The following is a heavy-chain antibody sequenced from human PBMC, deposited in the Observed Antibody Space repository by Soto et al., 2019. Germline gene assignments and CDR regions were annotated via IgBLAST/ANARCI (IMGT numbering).Heavy chain of an antibody. J-gene: IGHJ3*02. V-gene: IGHV4-31*03. CDR3: ARAYDYDATKNEGFDI. CDR1: GGSIGSGDYY. CDR2: IYDNGDT. Sequence: QVQLQESGPGLVKPSQTLSLTCTVSGGSIGSGDYYWTWIRQHPGRGLEWIGYIYDNGDTYYNPSLKSRVTISSATSKDQFSLRLSSVIAADSAVYYGARAYDYDATKNEGFDIWGQGTLVTVSS. D-gene: IGHD3-16*01.